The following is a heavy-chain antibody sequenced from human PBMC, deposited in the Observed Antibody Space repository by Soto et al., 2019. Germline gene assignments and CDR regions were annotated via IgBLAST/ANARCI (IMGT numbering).Heavy chain of an antibody. V-gene: IGHV3-74*01. CDR1: GFTFSNYW. J-gene: IGHJ6*02. CDR2: INCDGSST. CDR3: ARGIQHRYGMDV. D-gene: IGHD5-18*01. Sequence: EVQLVESGGGLVQPGGSLRLSCAAAGFTFSNYWMHWVRQAPGKGLVWVSRINCDGSSTFYADSVRGRFTISRDNAKNTVFLQMNSLRGEDTAVYYCARGIQHRYGMDVWGQGTTVTVSS.